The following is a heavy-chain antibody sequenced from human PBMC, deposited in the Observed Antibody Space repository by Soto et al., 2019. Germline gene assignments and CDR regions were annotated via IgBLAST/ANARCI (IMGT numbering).Heavy chain of an antibody. CDR2: ISYDGSNK. Sequence: GSLGLSCAASGFTFSSYAMHWVRQAPGKGLEWVAVISYDGSNKYYADSVKGRFTISRDNSKNTLYLQMNSLRAEDTAVYYCARSKDWNRWYFDYWGQGTLVTVSS. CDR3: ARSKDWNRWYFDY. D-gene: IGHD1-1*01. J-gene: IGHJ4*02. CDR1: GFTFSSYA. V-gene: IGHV3-30-3*01.